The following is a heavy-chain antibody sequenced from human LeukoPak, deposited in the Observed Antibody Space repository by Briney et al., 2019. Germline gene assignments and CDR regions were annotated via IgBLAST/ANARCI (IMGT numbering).Heavy chain of an antibody. V-gene: IGHV4-59*12. D-gene: IGHD4-17*01. CDR2: IYYSGST. CDR3: ARLGYGDFYYFDY. CDR1: GGSISSYY. J-gene: IGHJ4*02. Sequence: SETLSLTCTVSGGSISSYYWSWIRQPPGKGLEWIGYIYYSGSTNYNPSLKSRVTISVDRSKNQFSLKLSSVTAADTAVYYCARLGYGDFYYFDYWGQGTLVTVSS.